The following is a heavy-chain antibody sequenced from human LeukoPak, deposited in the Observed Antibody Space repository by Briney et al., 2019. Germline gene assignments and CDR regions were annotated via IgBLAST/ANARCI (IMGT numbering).Heavy chain of an antibody. CDR2: IYPGDSNT. Sequence: GESLKISCKSSGYNFTTYWIGWVLQMPGKGLEWMGVIYPGDSNTRYSPSFQGQVTISAGGSIRTAYLQWSSLEASDTAIYYCARLPGNSYFDYYYYYYMYVWGKGTTVTVSS. J-gene: IGHJ6*03. D-gene: IGHD5-18*01. CDR3: ARLPGNSYFDYYYYYYMYV. CDR1: GYNFTTYW. V-gene: IGHV5-51*01.